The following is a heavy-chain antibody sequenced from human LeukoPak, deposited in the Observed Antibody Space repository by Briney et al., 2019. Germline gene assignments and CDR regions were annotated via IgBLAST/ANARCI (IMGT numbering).Heavy chain of an antibody. CDR3: ARRLRRSITMVRGVIDY. D-gene: IGHD3-10*01. J-gene: IGHJ4*02. CDR1: GGSFSGYY. CDR2: INHSGST. V-gene: IGHV4-34*01. Sequence: TSETLSLTCAVYGGSFSGYYWSWIRQPPGKGLEWIGEINHSGSTNYNPSLKSRVTISVDTSKNQFSLKLSSVTAADTAVYYCARRLRRSITMVRGVIDYWGQGTLVTVSS.